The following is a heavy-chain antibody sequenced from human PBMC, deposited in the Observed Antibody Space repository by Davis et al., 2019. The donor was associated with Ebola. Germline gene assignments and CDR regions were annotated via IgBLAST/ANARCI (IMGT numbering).Heavy chain of an antibody. CDR3: ARNPYYFAPYGLDV. Sequence: GSLRLSFGVYGGSFTDYYWSWIRQPPGKGLEWIGEINHSGSTNYNPSLKSRVTISVDTSKNQFSLKLSSVTAADTAVYYCARNPYYFAPYGLDVWGQGTTVIVSS. D-gene: IGHD3-10*01. V-gene: IGHV4-34*01. CDR2: INHSGST. J-gene: IGHJ6*02. CDR1: GGSFTDYY.